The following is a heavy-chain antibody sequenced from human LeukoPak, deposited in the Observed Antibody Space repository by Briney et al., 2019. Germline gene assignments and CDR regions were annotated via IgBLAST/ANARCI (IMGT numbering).Heavy chain of an antibody. V-gene: IGHV4-61*02. J-gene: IGHJ6*03. CDR2: IYTSGST. D-gene: IGHD6-13*01. Sequence: SQTLSLTCTVSGGSISSGSYYWSWIRQPAGKGLEWIGRIYTSGSTNYNPSLKSRVTISVDTSKNQFSLKLSSVTAADTAVYYCARSDEYSSSSDYYYYMDVWGKGTTVTVSS. CDR3: ARSDEYSSSSDYYYYMDV. CDR1: GGSISSGSYY.